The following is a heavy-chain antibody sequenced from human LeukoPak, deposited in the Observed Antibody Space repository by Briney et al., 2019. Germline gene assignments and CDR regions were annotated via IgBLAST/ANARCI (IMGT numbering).Heavy chain of an antibody. CDR2: INPNSGGT. J-gene: IGHJ5*02. CDR3: ARDYSKNIVVVPAPPFDP. CDR1: GYTFTGCY. Sequence: ASVKVSCKASGYTFTGCYMHWVRQAPGQGLEWMGWINPNSGGTNYAQKFQGRVTMTRDTSIRTAYMELSRLRSDDTAVYYCARDYSKNIVVVPAPPFDPWGQGTLVTVSS. V-gene: IGHV1-2*02. D-gene: IGHD2-2*01.